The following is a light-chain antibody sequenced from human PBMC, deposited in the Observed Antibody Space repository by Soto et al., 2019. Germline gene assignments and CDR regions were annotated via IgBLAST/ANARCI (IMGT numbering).Light chain of an antibody. J-gene: IGLJ2*01. CDR2: EVS. V-gene: IGLV2-8*01. CDR3: QSYDSSLNVV. Sequence: QSALTQPPSASGSLGQSVTISCTGTSSDIGDYNYVSWYQQHAGKAPKLMIYEVSQRPSGVPDRFSGSKSGNTASLTVSGLQAEDEADYYCQSYDSSLNVVFGGGTKLTVL. CDR1: SSDIGDYNY.